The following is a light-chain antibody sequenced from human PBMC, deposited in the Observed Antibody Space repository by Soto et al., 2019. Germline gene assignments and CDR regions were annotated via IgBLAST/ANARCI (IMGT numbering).Light chain of an antibody. CDR2: KAS. J-gene: IGKJ1*01. V-gene: IGKV1-5*03. CDR1: QSISSR. Sequence: DIQMTQSPSTLSASVGDRVTITCRASQSISSRLAWYQQKPGKAPQVLIYKASSLQSGVPSRFSGSGSGTEFTLTISSLQPDDFATYYCQQYSTYKWTFGQGTKVDIK. CDR3: QQYSTYKWT.